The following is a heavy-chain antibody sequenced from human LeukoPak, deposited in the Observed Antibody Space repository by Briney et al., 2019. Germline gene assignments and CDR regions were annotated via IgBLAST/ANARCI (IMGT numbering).Heavy chain of an antibody. CDR2: ISWSSGII. J-gene: IGHJ4*02. Sequence: GRSLRLSCAASGFTFDDHGMHWVRQAPGKGLEWVSGISWSSGIIGYSDSVKGRFTISRDNSLNTLHLQMNSLRTEDTAVYYCAREFGHNRWYFDYWGQGALVTVSS. CDR1: GFTFDDHG. D-gene: IGHD5-24*01. CDR3: AREFGHNRWYFDY. V-gene: IGHV3-9*01.